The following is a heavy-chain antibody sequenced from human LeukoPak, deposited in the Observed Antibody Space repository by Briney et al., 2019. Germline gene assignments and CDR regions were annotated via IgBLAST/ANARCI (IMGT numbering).Heavy chain of an antibody. CDR3: ARQPRYYYYYMDV. J-gene: IGHJ6*03. V-gene: IGHV3-30-3*01. CDR2: MSYDGSNK. CDR1: GFTFSSYA. Sequence: GGSLRLSCAASGFTFSSYAMHWVRQAPGKGLEWVAVMSYDGSNKYYADSEKGRFTISRDNSKNTLYLQMNSLRAEDTAVYYCARQPRYYYYYMDVWGKGTTVTVSS.